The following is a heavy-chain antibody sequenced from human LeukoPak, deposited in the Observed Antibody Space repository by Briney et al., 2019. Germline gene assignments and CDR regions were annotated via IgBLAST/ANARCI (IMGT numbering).Heavy chain of an antibody. CDR2: LYSGGLT. V-gene: IGHV4-39*01. D-gene: IGHD6-19*01. J-gene: IGHJ3*02. CDR1: GASISSSDYY. Sequence: PSETLSLTCIVSGASISSSDYYWGWIRQPPGKGLEWIGSLYSGGLTYYNPSLKSRVTISVDTSKNQFSLKVTSVTAADTAVYSCASGGYSSGWYGSFDIWGQWTVVTVSS. CDR3: ASGGYSSGWYGSFDI.